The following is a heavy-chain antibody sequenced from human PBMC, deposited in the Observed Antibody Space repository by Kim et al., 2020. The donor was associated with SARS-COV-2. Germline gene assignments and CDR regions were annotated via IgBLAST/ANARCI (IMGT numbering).Heavy chain of an antibody. CDR2: INRNGDDT. CDR3: VRGYAGGPFDF. Sequence: GGSLRLSCAASGFTFDDYGMSWVRQVPGKGVEWVSGINRNGDDTGYGDSVKGRFSISRDNRKNSLYLQMNSLRAEDTALYHCVRGYAGGPFDFWGQGALGTVSS. J-gene: IGHJ4*02. V-gene: IGHV3-20*01. CDR1: GFTFDDYG. D-gene: IGHD3-16*01.